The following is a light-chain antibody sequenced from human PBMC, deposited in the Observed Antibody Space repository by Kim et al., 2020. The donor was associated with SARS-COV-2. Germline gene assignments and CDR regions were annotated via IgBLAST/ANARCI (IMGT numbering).Light chain of an antibody. CDR3: SAWDDSLNGLL. Sequence: GQRVTISCSGGTSNIGSKTVNGCQQLPGTAPKLIMFGNNGRPSGVPDRFSGSKSGTSASLAISGLQSDDEADYYCSAWDDSLNGLLFGGGTQLTVL. J-gene: IGLJ2*01. CDR1: TSNIGSKT. V-gene: IGLV1-44*01. CDR2: GNN.